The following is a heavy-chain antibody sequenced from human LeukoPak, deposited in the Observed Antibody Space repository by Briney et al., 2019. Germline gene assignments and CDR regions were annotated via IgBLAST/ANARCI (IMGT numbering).Heavy chain of an antibody. CDR3: AKDYYYGSALDY. CDR1: GFTFSSYW. J-gene: IGHJ4*02. V-gene: IGHV3-74*01. D-gene: IGHD3-10*01. Sequence: GGSLRLSCAASGFTFSSYWMHWVRQAPGKGLVWVSRINSDGSSTSYADSVKGRFTISRDNSKNTLYLQMNSLRAEDTAVYYCAKDYYYGSALDYWGQGTLVTVSS. CDR2: INSDGSST.